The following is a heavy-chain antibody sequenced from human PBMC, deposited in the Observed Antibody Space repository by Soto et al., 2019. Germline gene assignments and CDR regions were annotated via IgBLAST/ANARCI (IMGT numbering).Heavy chain of an antibody. D-gene: IGHD1-26*01. V-gene: IGHV4-39*01. CDR2: IYYSGST. Sequence: SETLSLTCTVSGGSISSSSYYWGWIRQPPGKWLEWIGSIYYSGSTYYNSSLKSRVTISVDTSKNQFSLKLSSVTAADTAVYYCARPSGSYLYYFDYWGQGTLVTVSS. J-gene: IGHJ4*02. CDR3: ARPSGSYLYYFDY. CDR1: GGSISSSSYY.